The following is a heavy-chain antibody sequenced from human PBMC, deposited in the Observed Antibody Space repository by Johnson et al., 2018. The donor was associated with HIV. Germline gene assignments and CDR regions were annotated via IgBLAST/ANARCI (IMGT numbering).Heavy chain of an antibody. J-gene: IGHJ3*02. V-gene: IGHV3-30*02. CDR2: IRYDGSNK. D-gene: IGHD2-21*01. CDR1: GFTFSSYG. Sequence: QVQLVESGGGVVQPGGSLRLSCAASGFTFSSYGMHWVRQAPGKGLEWVAFIRYDGSNKYYADSVKGRFTISRDNSKMYLQMNSLRAEDTAVYYCAKGGGVHFVVKAFDIWGQGTMVTVSS. CDR3: AKGGGVHFVVKAFDI.